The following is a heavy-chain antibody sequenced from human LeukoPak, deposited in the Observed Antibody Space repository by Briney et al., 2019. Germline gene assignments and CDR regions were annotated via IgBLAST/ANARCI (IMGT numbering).Heavy chain of an antibody. V-gene: IGHV3-48*04. CDR2: ISRSSSTI. CDR1: EFTFSSYS. Sequence: GGSLRLSCAASEFTFSSYSMNWVRQAPAKGLEWVSYISRSSSTIYYADSVKGRFTISRDNAKNSLYLQMNSLRAEDTAVYYCARDRQQLLDAFDIWGQGTMVTVSS. D-gene: IGHD6-13*01. J-gene: IGHJ3*02. CDR3: ARDRQQLLDAFDI.